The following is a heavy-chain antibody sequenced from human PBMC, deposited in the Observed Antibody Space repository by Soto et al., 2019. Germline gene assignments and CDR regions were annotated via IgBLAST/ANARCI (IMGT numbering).Heavy chain of an antibody. CDR1: GGSISSYY. Sequence: SETLSLTCTVSGGSISSYYWSWIRQPPGKGLEWIGYIYYSGSTNYNPSLKSRVTISVDTSKNQFSLKLSSVTAADTAVYYCAREGYYYDSSGYYLNWFDPWGQRTLVTVSS. D-gene: IGHD3-22*01. V-gene: IGHV4-59*01. CDR3: AREGYYYDSSGYYLNWFDP. J-gene: IGHJ5*02. CDR2: IYYSGST.